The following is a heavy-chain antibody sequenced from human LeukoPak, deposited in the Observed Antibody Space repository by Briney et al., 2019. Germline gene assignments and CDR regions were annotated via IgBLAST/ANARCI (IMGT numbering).Heavy chain of an antibody. CDR3: ARVGGPYSGSYSLFDY. CDR2: IYHSGST. D-gene: IGHD1-26*01. J-gene: IGHJ4*02. Sequence: SETLSLTCSVSGGSIRSTTYYWGWIRQPPGKGLEWIGSIYHSGSTNYNPSLKSRVTISVDTSKNQFSLKLRSVTAADTAVYYCARVGGPYSGSYSLFDYWGQGTLVTVSS. CDR1: GGSIRSTTYY. V-gene: IGHV4-61*05.